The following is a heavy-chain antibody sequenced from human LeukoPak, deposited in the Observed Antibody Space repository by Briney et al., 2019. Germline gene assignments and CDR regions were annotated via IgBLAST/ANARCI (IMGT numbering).Heavy chain of an antibody. CDR3: ARTPTRLLGGARPIGWFDP. CDR1: GGTFSSYA. D-gene: IGHD1-26*01. Sequence: GASVKVSCKASGGTFSSYAISWVRQAPGQGLEWMGWISAYNGNTNYAQKLQGRVTMTTDTSTSTAYMELRSLRSDDTAVYYCARTPTRLLGGARPIGWFDPWGQGTLVTVSS. J-gene: IGHJ5*02. CDR2: ISAYNGNT. V-gene: IGHV1-18*01.